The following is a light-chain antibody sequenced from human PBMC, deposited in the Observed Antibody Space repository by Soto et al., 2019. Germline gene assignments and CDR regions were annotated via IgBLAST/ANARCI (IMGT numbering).Light chain of an antibody. CDR1: SSDVGGYNY. Sequence: QSVLTQPASVSGSPGHSITISCNGTSSDVGGYNYVSWYQHHPGKAPKLMIYDVSNRPSGVSNRFSGSKSGNTASLIISGLQAEDEADYYCSSYTSSSTLSTYVFGTGTKVTVL. J-gene: IGLJ1*01. CDR3: SSYTSSSTLSTYV. CDR2: DVS. V-gene: IGLV2-14*03.